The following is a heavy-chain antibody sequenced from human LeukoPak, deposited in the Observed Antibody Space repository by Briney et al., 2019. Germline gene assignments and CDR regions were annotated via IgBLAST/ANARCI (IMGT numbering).Heavy chain of an antibody. Sequence: GGSLRLSCAASGFIFSDYAMSWVRQAPGKGLEWVSSISNSADRTYDADSVQGRFTISRDNSKNTLYLQMDSLRVDDTAVYYRAQNLVGGLVRLAQNWGQGTLVTVSS. CDR1: GFIFSDYA. J-gene: IGHJ4*02. D-gene: IGHD3-10*01. CDR2: ISNSADRT. CDR3: AQNLVGGLVRLAQN. V-gene: IGHV3-23*01.